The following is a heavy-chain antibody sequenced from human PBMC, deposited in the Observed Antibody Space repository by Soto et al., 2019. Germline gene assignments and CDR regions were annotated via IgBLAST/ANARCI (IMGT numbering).Heavy chain of an antibody. CDR1: GFTFSSYS. CDR2: ISSSSSYI. Sequence: GGSLRLSCAASGFTFSSYSMNWVRQAPGKGLEWVSSISSSSSYIYYADSVKGRFTISRDNAKNSLYLQMNSLRAEDTAVYYCARFRMTTVPESWLPNWFDPWGQGTLVTVSS. D-gene: IGHD4-17*01. J-gene: IGHJ5*02. CDR3: ARFRMTTVPESWLPNWFDP. V-gene: IGHV3-21*01.